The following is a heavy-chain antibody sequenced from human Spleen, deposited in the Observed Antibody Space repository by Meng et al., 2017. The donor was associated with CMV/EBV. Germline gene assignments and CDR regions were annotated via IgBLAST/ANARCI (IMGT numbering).Heavy chain of an antibody. J-gene: IGHJ5*02. CDR3: AGDPTFQTAGRQRAPPKNWFDP. CDR1: YR. CDR2: ISRDGNYI. Sequence: YRMNWHRQTPGKGLEWVSSISRDGNYIYYTASVQGRFTISRDNAKNSLSLQMDSLRAEDTAIYFCAGDPTFQTAGRQRAPPKNWFDPWGQGTLVTVSS. D-gene: IGHD5-18*01. V-gene: IGHV3-21*01.